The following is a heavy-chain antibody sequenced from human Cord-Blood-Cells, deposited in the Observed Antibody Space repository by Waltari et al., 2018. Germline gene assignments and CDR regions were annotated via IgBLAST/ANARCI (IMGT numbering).Heavy chain of an antibody. V-gene: IGHV4-39*01. CDR2: IDYSGST. J-gene: IGHJ4*02. Sequence: QLQLQESGPGLVKPSETLSLTCTVSGGSISSSSYYWGWFRQPPGKGLEWLGSIDYSGSTYYNPSLKSRVTISVDTSQTQFSLKRSSVTAADTAVYYCARLGYCGGDFFDYWGQGTLVTVSS. D-gene: IGHD2-21*01. CDR1: GGSISSSSYY. CDR3: ARLGYCGGDFFDY.